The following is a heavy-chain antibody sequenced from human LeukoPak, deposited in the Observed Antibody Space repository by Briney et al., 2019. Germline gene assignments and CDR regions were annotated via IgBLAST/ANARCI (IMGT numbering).Heavy chain of an antibody. J-gene: IGHJ2*01. CDR1: GGSISSYY. V-gene: IGHV4-59*01. Sequence: SETLSLTCTVSGGSISSYYWSWIRQPPGEGLEWIGYIYYSGSTNYNPSLKSRVTISVDTSKTQFSLKLSSVTAADTAVYYCARVLAVAGTWYFDLWGRGTLVTVSS. D-gene: IGHD6-19*01. CDR3: ARVLAVAGTWYFDL. CDR2: IYYSGST.